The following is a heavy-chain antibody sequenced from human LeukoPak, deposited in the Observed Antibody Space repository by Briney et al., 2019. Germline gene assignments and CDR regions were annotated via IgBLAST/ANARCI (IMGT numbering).Heavy chain of an antibody. Sequence: ASVKVSCKASGYTFINYYMHWVRQAPGQGLEWMGWINPNSGGTNYAQKFQGRVTMTRDTSISTAYMELSRLRSDDTAVYYCARAGSLGYCSGGSCYEEANTDYWGQGTLVTVSS. CDR1: GYTFINYY. V-gene: IGHV1-2*02. D-gene: IGHD2-15*01. J-gene: IGHJ4*02. CDR2: INPNSGGT. CDR3: ARAGSLGYCSGGSCYEEANTDY.